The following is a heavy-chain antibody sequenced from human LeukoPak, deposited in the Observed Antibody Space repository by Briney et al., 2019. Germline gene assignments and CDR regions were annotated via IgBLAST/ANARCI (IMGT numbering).Heavy chain of an antibody. CDR2: TYYASQWSN. CDR3: TRGRNSAFDY. Sequence: SQTLSLTCAIPGDSVSSSGVAWNWIRQSPSRSLEWLGRTYYASQWSNEYALSVKSRITINPDTSKNQVSLQLNSVTPEDTAVYYCTRGRNSAFDYWGQGTLVTVSS. CDR1: GDSVSSSGVA. V-gene: IGHV6-1*01. D-gene: IGHD1-14*01. J-gene: IGHJ4*02.